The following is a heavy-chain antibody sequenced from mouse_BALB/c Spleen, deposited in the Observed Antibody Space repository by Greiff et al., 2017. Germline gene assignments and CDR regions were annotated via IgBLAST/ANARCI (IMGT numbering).Heavy chain of an antibody. CDR2: ISDGGSYT. Sequence: EVHLVESGGGLVKPGGSLKLSCAASGFTFSDYYMYWVRQTPEKRLEWVATISDGGSYTYYPDSVKGRFTISRDNAKNNLYLQMSSLKSEDTAMYYCARDYYGYFDYWGQGTTLTVSS. CDR3: ARDYYGYFDY. V-gene: IGHV5-4*02. CDR1: GFTFSDYY. D-gene: IGHD1-1*01. J-gene: IGHJ2*01.